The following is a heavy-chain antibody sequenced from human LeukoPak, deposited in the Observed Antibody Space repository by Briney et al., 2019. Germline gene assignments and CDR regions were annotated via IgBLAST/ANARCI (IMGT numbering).Heavy chain of an antibody. D-gene: IGHD3-16*01. V-gene: IGHV4-34*01. J-gene: IGHJ4*02. Sequence: PSETLSLTCAVYGGTFSGYYWSWIRQPPGKRLEWVGESNDSGGTNYNPSLKSRVTISADTSKNQFSLKLNSLTTADTAVYYCTRGAGWLIDYWGQGILVTVSS. CDR3: TRGAGWLIDY. CDR1: GGTFSGYY. CDR2: SNDSGGT.